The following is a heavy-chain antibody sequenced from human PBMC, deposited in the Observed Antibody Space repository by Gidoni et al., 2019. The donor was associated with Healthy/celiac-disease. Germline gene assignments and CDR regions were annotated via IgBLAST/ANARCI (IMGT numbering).Heavy chain of an antibody. D-gene: IGHD6-13*01. V-gene: IGHV3-21*01. CDR3: ARDVYSSSLNWFDP. CDR2: ISSSSSYI. Sequence: VQLLQSGGCLVNPGVSLRLPCAASGFTFRTYSMTWVRQAPGKGREWVSSISSSSSYIYYADSVKGRFTISRDNAKNSLYLQMNSLRAEDTAVYYCARDVYSSSLNWFDPWGQGTLVTVSS. CDR1: GFTFRTYS. J-gene: IGHJ5*02.